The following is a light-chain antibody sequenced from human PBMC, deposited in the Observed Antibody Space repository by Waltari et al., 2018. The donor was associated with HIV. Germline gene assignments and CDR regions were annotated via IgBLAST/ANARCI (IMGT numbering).Light chain of an antibody. CDR2: DDS. V-gene: IGLV3-21*04. J-gene: IGLJ3*02. CDR1: NIGSKS. Sequence: SYVLTQPPSVSVAPGKTARITCGGNNIGSKSVHWYQQKPGQAPVLVIYDDSDLPSGCPERFSGSNSGNTATLTIRRVEAGDEADYYCQVWDTNSHHPGVFGGGTKLTVL. CDR3: QVWDTNSHHPGV.